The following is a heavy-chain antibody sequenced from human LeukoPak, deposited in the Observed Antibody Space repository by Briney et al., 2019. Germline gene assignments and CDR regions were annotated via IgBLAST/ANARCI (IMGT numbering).Heavy chain of an antibody. J-gene: IGHJ4*02. Sequence: SETLSLTCDVSGGSITQTNYWTWVRQPPGKGLEWIGEVNLQGSTNYNPSLMRRVAISVDTSANHVSLQLTSVTAADTAVYYCARGDDSSGQGYWGQGALVTVSS. CDR2: VNLQGST. CDR1: GGSITQTNY. V-gene: IGHV4-4*02. CDR3: ARGDDSSGQGY. D-gene: IGHD3-22*01.